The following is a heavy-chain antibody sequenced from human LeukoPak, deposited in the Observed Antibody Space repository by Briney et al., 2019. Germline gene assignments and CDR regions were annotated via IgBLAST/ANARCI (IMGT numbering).Heavy chain of an antibody. J-gene: IGHJ3*02. V-gene: IGHV3-30*02. CDR2: VWYDGNNK. D-gene: IGHD3-22*01. CDR1: GFTFINFG. Sequence: PGESLRLSCAASGFTFINFGMHWVRQAPGKGPEWVAIVWYDGNNKYYADSVKGRFTISRDNSKNTLYLQMNSLRAEDTAVYYCARAGYDSSGYFESGAFDIWGQGTMVTVSS. CDR3: ARAGYDSSGYFESGAFDI.